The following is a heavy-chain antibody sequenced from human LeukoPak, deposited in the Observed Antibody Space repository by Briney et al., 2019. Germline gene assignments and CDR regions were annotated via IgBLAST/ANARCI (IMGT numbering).Heavy chain of an antibody. V-gene: IGHV1-2*02. CDR3: ARDSGSSYGMGV. J-gene: IGHJ6*02. D-gene: IGHD6-6*01. CDR1: GYTFTGYY. Sequence: ASVTVSCKASGYTFTGYYMHWVRQAPGQGLEWMGWINPNSGGTNYAQKFQGRVTMTRDTSISTAYMELSRLRSDDTAVYYCARDSGSSYGMGVWGQGTTVTVSS. CDR2: INPNSGGT.